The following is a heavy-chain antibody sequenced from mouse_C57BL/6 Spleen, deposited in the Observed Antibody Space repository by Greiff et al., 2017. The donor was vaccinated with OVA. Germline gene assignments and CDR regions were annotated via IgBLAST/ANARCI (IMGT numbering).Heavy chain of an antibody. D-gene: IGHD1-1*01. J-gene: IGHJ4*01. CDR3: ARVRGQDLSTTVGAMDY. V-gene: IGHV5-16*01. CDR2: INYDGSST. Sequence: EVMLVESEGGLVQPGSSMKLSCTASGFTFSDYYMAWVRQVPEKGLEWVANINYDGSSTYYLDSLKSRFIISRDNAKNILYLQMSSLKSEDTATYYCARVRGQDLSTTVGAMDYWGQGTSVTVSS. CDR1: GFTFSDYY.